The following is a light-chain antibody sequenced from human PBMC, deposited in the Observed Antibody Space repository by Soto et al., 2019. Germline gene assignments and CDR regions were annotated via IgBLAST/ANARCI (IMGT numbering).Light chain of an antibody. CDR2: DDS. CDR1: NIGTKS. Sequence: SYELTQPPSVSVAPGQTARITCGGNNIGTKSVHWYQQKPGQAPVLVVYDDSDRPSGIPDRVSGSNSGNTATLTISRVEAGDEADYYCQVLDSSSDHPVVVFGGGTKLTVL. V-gene: IGLV3-21*02. J-gene: IGLJ2*01. CDR3: QVLDSSSDHPVVV.